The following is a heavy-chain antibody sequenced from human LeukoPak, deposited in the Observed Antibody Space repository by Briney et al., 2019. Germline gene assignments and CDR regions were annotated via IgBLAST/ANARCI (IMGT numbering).Heavy chain of an antibody. CDR2: IYHSGST. D-gene: IGHD2-15*01. J-gene: IGHJ4*02. V-gene: IGHV4-30-2*01. CDR3: ARGGWWQAYFDY. CDR1: GGSISGGGYS. Sequence: SETLSLTCAVSGGSISGGGYSWSWIRQPPGKGLEWTGYIYHSGSTYYNPSLKSRVTISLDRSKNQCSPKLSSVTAADTAVYYCARGGWWQAYFDYWGQGTLVTVSS.